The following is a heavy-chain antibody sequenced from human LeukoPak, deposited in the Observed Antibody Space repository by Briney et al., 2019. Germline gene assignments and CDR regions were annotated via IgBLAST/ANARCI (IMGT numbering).Heavy chain of an antibody. D-gene: IGHD2-15*01. J-gene: IGHJ4*02. CDR3: ARRDCSGGSCYFDY. V-gene: IGHV1-8*03. CDR2: MNPNSGNT. Sequence: EASVKVSCKASGYTFTSYGISWVRQAPGQGLEWMGWMNPNSGNTGYAQKFQGRVTITRNTSISTAYMELSSLRSEDTAVYYCARRDCSGGSCYFDYWGQGTLVTVSS. CDR1: GYTFTSYG.